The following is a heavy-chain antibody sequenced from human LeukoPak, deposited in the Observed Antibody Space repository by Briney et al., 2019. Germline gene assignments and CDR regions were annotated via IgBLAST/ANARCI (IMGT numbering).Heavy chain of an antibody. CDR2: ISGSDGRT. CDR3: AKSDASGYYLGA. V-gene: IGHV3-23*01. CDR1: GFSFGNHA. J-gene: IGHJ5*02. D-gene: IGHD3-22*01. Sequence: GGSLRLSCAASGFSFGNHAMIWVRQAPGKGLQWVSAISGSDGRTYYADSVKGRLTISRDNSKNTLYLQINSLRVEDTALYYCAKSDASGYYLGAWGQGTLVTVSS.